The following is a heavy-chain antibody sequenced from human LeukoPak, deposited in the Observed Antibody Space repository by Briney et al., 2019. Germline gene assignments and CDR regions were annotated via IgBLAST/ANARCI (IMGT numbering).Heavy chain of an antibody. Sequence: GGSLRLSCAASGFTFSSYSMNWVRQAPGKGLEWVSYISSSSSTIYYADSVKGRFTISRDNAKNTLYLQINSLRAEDTAVYYCASPIAVAGPYYFDYWGQGTLVTVSS. J-gene: IGHJ4*02. CDR2: ISSSSSTI. CDR1: GFTFSSYS. D-gene: IGHD6-19*01. V-gene: IGHV3-48*04. CDR3: ASPIAVAGPYYFDY.